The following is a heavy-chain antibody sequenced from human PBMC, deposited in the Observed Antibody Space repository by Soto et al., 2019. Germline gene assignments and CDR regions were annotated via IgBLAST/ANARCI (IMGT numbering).Heavy chain of an antibody. J-gene: IGHJ3*02. CDR3: ARTVQLERSDTFDI. CDR2: IIPILGIA. V-gene: IGHV1-69*02. Sequence: QVQLVQSGAEVKKPGSSVKVSCKASGGTFSSYTISWVRQAPGQGLEWMGRIIPILGIANYAQKLQGSVKITADKSTSTAYMELSSLRSEDTAVYYGARTVQLERSDTFDIWGQGTMVTVSS. D-gene: IGHD1-1*01. CDR1: GGTFSSYT.